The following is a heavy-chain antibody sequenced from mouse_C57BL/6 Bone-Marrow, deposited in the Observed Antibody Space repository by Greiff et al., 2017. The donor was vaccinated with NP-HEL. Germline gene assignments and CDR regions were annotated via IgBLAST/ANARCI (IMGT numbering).Heavy chain of an antibody. CDR2: ISNGGGST. J-gene: IGHJ3*01. CDR1: GFTFSDYY. CDR3: ARGDYYGSSWGFAY. Sequence: EVMLVESGGGLVQPGGSLKLSCAASGFTFSDYYMYWVRQTPEKRLEWVAYISNGGGSTYYPDTVKGRFTISRDNAKNTLYLQMSRLKSEDTAMYYCARGDYYGSSWGFAYWGQGTLVTVSA. D-gene: IGHD1-1*01. V-gene: IGHV5-12*01.